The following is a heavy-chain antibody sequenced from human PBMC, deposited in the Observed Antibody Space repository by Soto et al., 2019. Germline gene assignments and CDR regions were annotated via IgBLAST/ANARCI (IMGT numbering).Heavy chain of an antibody. CDR3: ARDFCSGGSCYPATDAFDI. V-gene: IGHV3-11*01. Sequence: GGSLRLSCAASGFHFSDYYMSWIRQAPGKGLDWVSYISSSGSTIYYADSVKGRFTISRDNAKNSLYLQMNSLRAEDTAVYYCARDFCSGGSCYPATDAFDIWGQGTMVTVSS. D-gene: IGHD2-15*01. J-gene: IGHJ3*02. CDR2: ISSSGSTI. CDR1: GFHFSDYY.